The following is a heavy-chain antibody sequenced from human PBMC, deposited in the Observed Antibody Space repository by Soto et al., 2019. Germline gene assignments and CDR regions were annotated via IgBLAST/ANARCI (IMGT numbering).Heavy chain of an antibody. CDR1: GGTFSSYA. D-gene: IGHD7-27*01. Sequence: QVRLVQSGAEVKKPGSSVKVSCKASGGTFSSYAISWVRQAPGQGLEWMGGIIPIFGTANYAQKFQGRVTITADESTSTAYMELSSLRSEDMAVYYCASTLTGADAFDIWGQGTMVTVSS. CDR3: ASTLTGADAFDI. J-gene: IGHJ3*02. V-gene: IGHV1-69*12. CDR2: IIPIFGTA.